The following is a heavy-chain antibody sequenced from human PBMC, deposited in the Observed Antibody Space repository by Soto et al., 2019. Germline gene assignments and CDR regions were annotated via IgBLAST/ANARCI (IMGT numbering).Heavy chain of an antibody. D-gene: IGHD7-27*01. CDR3: VRDLLGSGAHIDY. CDR2: IWYDGSNT. Sequence: GGSLRLSCAASGFIFSSIGMHWVRQAPGKGLEWVAHIWYDGSNTYYADSVKGRFTISRDNSRNTLYLQMNSLRAEDTAVYHCVRDLLGSGAHIDYWGQGTAVPSPQ. CDR1: GFIFSSIG. J-gene: IGHJ4*02. V-gene: IGHV3-33*01.